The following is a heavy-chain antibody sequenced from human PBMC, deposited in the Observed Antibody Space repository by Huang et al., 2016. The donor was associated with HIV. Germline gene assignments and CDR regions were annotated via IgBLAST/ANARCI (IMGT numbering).Heavy chain of an antibody. CDR2: IYPRDSET. CDR3: ARQVDGFRSHFDF. Sequence: EVLLVQSGAELKEPGESLKISCRASGYGFSSYWIGWVRQEPGKGLEGMGIIYPRDSETKDRRAFDGQVTISADKATRTAYLQWESLKAPDTAIYFCARQVDGFRSHFDFWGQGTLVSVSS. D-gene: IGHD5-18*01. V-gene: IGHV5-51*01. CDR1: GYGFSSYW. J-gene: IGHJ4*02.